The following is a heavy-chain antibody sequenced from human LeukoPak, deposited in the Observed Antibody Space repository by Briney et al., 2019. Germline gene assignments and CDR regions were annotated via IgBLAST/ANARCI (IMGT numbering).Heavy chain of an antibody. CDR1: GYTFTSYY. J-gene: IGHJ6*04. D-gene: IGHD2-2*01. CDR2: INPSGGST. Sequence: GASVKVSCKASGYTFTSYYMHWVRQAPGQGLEWMGIINPSGGSTRYAQKFQGRVTMTRDTSTSTVYMELSSLRSEDTAVYYWARDQRIGSAGYCSSTSCYVGGAMDVWGKGTTVTVSS. CDR3: ARDQRIGSAGYCSSTSCYVGGAMDV. V-gene: IGHV1-46*01.